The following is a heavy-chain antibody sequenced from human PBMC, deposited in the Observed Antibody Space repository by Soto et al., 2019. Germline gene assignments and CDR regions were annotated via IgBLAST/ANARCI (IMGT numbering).Heavy chain of an antibody. J-gene: IGHJ6*02. CDR2: INHNGST. D-gene: IGHD6-19*01. CDR1: GGSFRNYY. CDR3: GRGRGYSNAWGSYYSGMDV. V-gene: IGHV4-34*01. Sequence: QVQLQQWGAGLLKPSETLSLTCAIYGGSFRNYYWNWIGQPPGKGLEWRGKINHNGSTYYSRSLKRRLTISVDTSKNQFSLTLISVTAADTAVYFCGRGRGYSNAWGSYYSGMDVWGQGTTVTVSS.